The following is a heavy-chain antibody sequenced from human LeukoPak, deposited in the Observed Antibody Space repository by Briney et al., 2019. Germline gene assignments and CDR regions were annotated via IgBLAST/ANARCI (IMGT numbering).Heavy chain of an antibody. CDR3: AQGLAYIRFDN. D-gene: IGHD1-1*01. CDR1: GFIFSSHG. CDR2: ISPSGDIT. V-gene: IGHV3-23*01. Sequence: GGTLRLSCAASGFIFSSHGMNWVRQAPGKGLEWVSGISPSGDITYYADSVKGRFTISRDNSKNTVYLPMDSLRFEDAAVYYCAQGLAYIRFDNWGQGTLVTVSS. J-gene: IGHJ4*02.